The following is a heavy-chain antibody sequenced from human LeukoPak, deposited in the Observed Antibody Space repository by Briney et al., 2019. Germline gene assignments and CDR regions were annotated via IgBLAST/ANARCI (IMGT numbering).Heavy chain of an antibody. J-gene: IGHJ4*02. D-gene: IGHD1-26*01. V-gene: IGHV3-30*02. Sequence: PGGSLRLSCAASGFTFNNYGIHWVRQAPGKGLEWVTFILFDASNKYYADSVKGRFTISRDDSKNTLYLQMNSLRAEDTAVYYCAKGGPTWAFDYWGQGTLVTVSS. CDR2: ILFDASNK. CDR1: GFTFNNYG. CDR3: AKGGPTWAFDY.